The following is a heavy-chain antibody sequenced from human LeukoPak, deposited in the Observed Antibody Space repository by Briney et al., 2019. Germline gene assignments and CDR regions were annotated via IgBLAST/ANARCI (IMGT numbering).Heavy chain of an antibody. V-gene: IGHV4-59*08. CDR3: ARHWIDMATVDY. D-gene: IGHD5-24*01. CDR2: IYYSGST. Sequence: PSETLSLTCTVSGGSISSYYWSWIRQPPGKGLEWIGYIYYSGSTNYNPSLKSRVTISVDTSKNQFSLKLSSVTAADTAVYYCARHWIDMATVDYWGQGTLFTVSS. CDR1: GGSISSYY. J-gene: IGHJ4*02.